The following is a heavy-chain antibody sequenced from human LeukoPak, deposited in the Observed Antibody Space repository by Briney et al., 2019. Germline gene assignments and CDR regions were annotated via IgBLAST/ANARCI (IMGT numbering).Heavy chain of an antibody. D-gene: IGHD4-17*01. CDR3: ARGAYGDPTNFDY. Sequence: SETLSLTCAVYGRSFSGYYWSWLRQPPGKGLEWIGEINHSGSTNYNPSLKSRVTISVDTSNNQFSLKLSSVTAADTAVYYCARGAYGDPTNFDYWGQGTLVTVSS. CDR1: GRSFSGYY. J-gene: IGHJ4*02. V-gene: IGHV4-34*01. CDR2: INHSGST.